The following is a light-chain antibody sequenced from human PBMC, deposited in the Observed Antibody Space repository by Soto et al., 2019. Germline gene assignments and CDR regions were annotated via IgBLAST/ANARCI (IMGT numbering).Light chain of an antibody. CDR1: SSDIGAYNF. CDR2: EVS. Sequence: QSALTQPPSASGSPGQSVTISCTGTSSDIGAYNFVSWYQQHPGKAPKLMIYEVSKRPSGVPDRFSGSKSGDTASLTVSRLQAEDVADYFCISYAGSNSVVYGSAPKVPV. CDR3: ISYAGSNSVV. J-gene: IGLJ1*01. V-gene: IGLV2-8*01.